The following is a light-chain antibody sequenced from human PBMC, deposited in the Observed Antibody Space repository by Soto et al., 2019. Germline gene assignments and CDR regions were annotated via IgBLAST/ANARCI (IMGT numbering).Light chain of an antibody. CDR1: QSISSY. Sequence: DIQMTQSPSSLSASVGDRVTITCRASQSISSYLNWYQQKPGKAPKLLIYAASSLQSGGPSRFSGSGSGTDFTLTIISLQPEDFATYYCQQSYSTPRTFGQGTKLEIK. CDR2: AAS. V-gene: IGKV1-39*01. CDR3: QQSYSTPRT. J-gene: IGKJ2*01.